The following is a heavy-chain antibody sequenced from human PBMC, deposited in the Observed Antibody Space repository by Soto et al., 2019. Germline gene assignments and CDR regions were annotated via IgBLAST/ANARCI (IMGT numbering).Heavy chain of an antibody. CDR2: ISGSGGST. CDR3: AKGPPWGRAVAGPYWYFDL. CDR1: GFTFSSYA. Sequence: EVQLLESGGGLVQPGGSLRLSCAASGFTFSSYAMSWVRQAPGKGLGWVSAISGSGGSTYYAASVTGRFTISRDNSKNTLYLQMNSLRAEDTAVYYCAKGPPWGRAVAGPYWYFDLWGRGTLVTVSS. D-gene: IGHD6-19*01. J-gene: IGHJ2*01. V-gene: IGHV3-23*01.